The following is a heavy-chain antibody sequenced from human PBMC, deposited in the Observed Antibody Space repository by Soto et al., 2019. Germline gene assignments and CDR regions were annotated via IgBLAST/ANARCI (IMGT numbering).Heavy chain of an antibody. V-gene: IGHV1-2*02. CDR3: ARGDKTTVSSHYYYGMDV. Sequence: QVQLVQSGAEVKKPGASVKVSCKASGYTFTGYYMHWVRQAPGQGLEWMGWINPNSGGTNYAQKFQGRVTMTRDTSISTAYMELSRLRSDDTAVYYCARGDKTTVSSHYYYGMDVWGQGTTVTVSS. CDR1: GYTFTGYY. D-gene: IGHD4-4*01. CDR2: INPNSGGT. J-gene: IGHJ6*02.